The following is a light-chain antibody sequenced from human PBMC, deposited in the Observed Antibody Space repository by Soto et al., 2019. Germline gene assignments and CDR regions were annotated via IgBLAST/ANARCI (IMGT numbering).Light chain of an antibody. Sequence: EIVVTQSPGTLSLSPGERASLSCRASQSVSSSYLACYQQKPGQSPRPLFYGASSRASGIPDRFSGSGSGTDFTLTISRLEPEDFAVYYCQQYGRSPWTFGQGTKVEFK. J-gene: IGKJ1*01. V-gene: IGKV3-20*01. CDR1: QSVSSSY. CDR2: GAS. CDR3: QQYGRSPWT.